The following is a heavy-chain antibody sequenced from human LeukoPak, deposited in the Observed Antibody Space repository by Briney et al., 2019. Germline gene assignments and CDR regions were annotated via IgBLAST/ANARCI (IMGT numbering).Heavy chain of an antibody. Sequence: ASVKVSCKVSGYTLTELSMHWVRQAPGKGLEWMGGFDPEDGETIYAQKFQGRVTMTGDTSTDTAYMELSSLRSEDTAVYYCATGGHRGEPSSYYDILTGYYNDGGDFDYWGQGTLVTVSS. CDR2: FDPEDGET. D-gene: IGHD3-9*01. CDR3: ATGGHRGEPSSYYDILTGYYNDGGDFDY. J-gene: IGHJ4*02. CDR1: GYTLTELS. V-gene: IGHV1-24*01.